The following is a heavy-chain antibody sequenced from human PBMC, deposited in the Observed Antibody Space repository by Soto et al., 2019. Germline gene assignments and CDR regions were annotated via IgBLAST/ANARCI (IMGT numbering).Heavy chain of an antibody. CDR3: AKDLEPYCGCDCRTFFVY. J-gene: IGHJ4*02. CDR1: GFTFSSYA. Sequence: EVQLLESGGGLVQPGGSLRPSCAASGFTFSSYAMSWLRQAPGQGLQWASAISGSGGSTYYADCVKGRYTISRDNSKNTLYRKMNNVRAEDTAVYYCAKDLEPYCGCDCRTFFVYWGEGPLVAFSS. D-gene: IGHD2-21*02. CDR2: ISGSGGST. V-gene: IGHV3-23*01.